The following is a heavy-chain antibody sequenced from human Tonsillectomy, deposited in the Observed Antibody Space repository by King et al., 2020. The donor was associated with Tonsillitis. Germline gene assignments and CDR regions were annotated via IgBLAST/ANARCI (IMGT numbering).Heavy chain of an antibody. D-gene: IGHD1-26*01. CDR2: IGTAGDT. CDR1: GFTFSSYD. CDR3: ARALGYSGSYFPSSWYFDL. Sequence: VQLVESGGGLVQPGGSLRLSCAASGFTFSSYDMHWVRQATGKGLEWVSAIGTAGDTYYPGSVKGRFTISRENAKNSLYLQMNSLRAGDTAVYYCARALGYSGSYFPSSWYFDLWGRGTLVTVSS. V-gene: IGHV3-13*04. J-gene: IGHJ2*01.